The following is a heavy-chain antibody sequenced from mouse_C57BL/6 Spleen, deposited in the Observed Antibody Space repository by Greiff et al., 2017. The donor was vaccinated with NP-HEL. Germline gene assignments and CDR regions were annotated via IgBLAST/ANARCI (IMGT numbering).Heavy chain of an antibody. Sequence: VQLQQSGAELARPGASVKLSCKASGYTFTSYGISWVKQRTGQGLEWIGEIYPRSGNTYYNEKFKGKATLTADKSSSTAYMELRSLTSEDSAVYFCASHYDYDKVDYWGQGTTLTVSS. J-gene: IGHJ2*01. CDR3: ASHYDYDKVDY. V-gene: IGHV1-81*01. CDR2: IYPRSGNT. CDR1: GYTFTSYG. D-gene: IGHD2-4*01.